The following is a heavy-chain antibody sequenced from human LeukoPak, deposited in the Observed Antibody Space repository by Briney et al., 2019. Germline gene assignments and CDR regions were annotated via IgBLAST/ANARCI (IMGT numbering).Heavy chain of an antibody. CDR2: IYYSGST. CDR1: GGSISSYY. Sequence: SETLSLTCTVPGGSISSYYWSWIRQPPGKGLEWIGYIYYSGSTNYNPSLKSRVTISVDTSKNQFSLKLSSVTAADTAVYYCARANDFWSGYYNWGVATSNNWFDPWGQGTLVTVSS. V-gene: IGHV4-59*01. D-gene: IGHD3-3*01. J-gene: IGHJ5*02. CDR3: ARANDFWSGYYNWGVATSNNWFDP.